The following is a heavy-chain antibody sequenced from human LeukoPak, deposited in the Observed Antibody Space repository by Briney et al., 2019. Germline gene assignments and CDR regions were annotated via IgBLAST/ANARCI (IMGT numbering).Heavy chain of an antibody. J-gene: IGHJ4*02. CDR1: GYTFTSYY. Sequence: ASVKVSCKASGYTFTSYYMHWVRQAPGQGLEWMGIINPSGGSTSYAQEFQGRVTMTRDTSTSTVYMELSSLRSEDTAVYYCASEPFIGDQKIGFPRGLANGGQGPLVTVS. D-gene: IGHD4-17*01. CDR3: ASEPFIGDQKIGFPRGLAN. V-gene: IGHV1-46*01. CDR2: INPSGGST.